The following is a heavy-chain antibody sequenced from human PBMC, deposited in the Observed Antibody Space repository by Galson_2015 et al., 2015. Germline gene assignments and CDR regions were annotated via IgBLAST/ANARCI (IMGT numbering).Heavy chain of an antibody. J-gene: IGHJ2*01. Sequence: SLRLSCAASGFTFSSYGMHWVRQAPGKGQEWVAVIWYDGSNKYYADSVKGRFTISRDNSKNTLYLHMNSLRAEDTAVYYCAKDRLAAAGINWYFDLWGRGTLVTVSS. D-gene: IGHD6-13*01. CDR3: AKDRLAAAGINWYFDL. CDR1: GFTFSSYG. CDR2: IWYDGSNK. V-gene: IGHV3-30*18.